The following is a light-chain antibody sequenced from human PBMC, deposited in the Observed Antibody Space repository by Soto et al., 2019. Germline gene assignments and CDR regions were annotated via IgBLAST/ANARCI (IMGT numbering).Light chain of an antibody. Sequence: EIVLTQSPCTLSLSPGERATLSCRASQNVDSNYLAWYQQKPGQAPRLLIYGASSRATGIPDRFSGSGSGTDFTLTIDRLESEDFAVYFCQQYGDLPWTFGQGTKVDIK. CDR2: GAS. CDR3: QQYGDLPWT. J-gene: IGKJ1*01. V-gene: IGKV3-20*01. CDR1: QNVDSNY.